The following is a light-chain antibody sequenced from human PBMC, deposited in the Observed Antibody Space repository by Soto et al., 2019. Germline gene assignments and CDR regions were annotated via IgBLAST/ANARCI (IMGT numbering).Light chain of an antibody. CDR1: QGISSS. CDR3: QQANSFPLT. Sequence: DIQMTQSPSSVSASVGDRVSITCRASQGISSSLAWYQQKSGKAPKLLIYAASSLQSGVPSRFSGSGSGTDFTLTISSLQPEDSATYYCQQANSFPLTFGGGTKVEIK. V-gene: IGKV1-12*01. CDR2: AAS. J-gene: IGKJ4*01.